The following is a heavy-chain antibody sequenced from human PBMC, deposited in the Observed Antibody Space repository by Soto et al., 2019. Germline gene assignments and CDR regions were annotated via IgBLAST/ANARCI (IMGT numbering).Heavy chain of an antibody. Sequence: GGSLRLSCAASGFTFSTYGMHWVRQAPGKGLEWVAVIWSDENTKYYVDSVKGRFTISRDNSKNTLYLQMSSLRAEDTAVYYCTRALGYYYDAWGQGTLVPVSS. CDR1: GFTFSTYG. J-gene: IGHJ1*01. CDR3: TRALGYYYDA. D-gene: IGHD3-22*01. V-gene: IGHV3-33*01. CDR2: IWSDENTK.